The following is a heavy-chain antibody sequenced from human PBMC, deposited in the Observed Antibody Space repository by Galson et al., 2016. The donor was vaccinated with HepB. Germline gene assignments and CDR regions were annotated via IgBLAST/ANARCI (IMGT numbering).Heavy chain of an antibody. V-gene: IGHV3-23*01. J-gene: IGHJ4*02. CDR3: AKDSGSGWYWDYLDY. CDR1: GFTFSSYA. Sequence: SLRLSCAASGFTFSSYAMNWVRQAPGKGLEWVSSITGGGGGTYYANSVKGRFTVSRDNSKNTLYLQMNSLSVEDTAVYYCAKDSGSGWYWDYLDYWGQGTLVTVAS. CDR2: ITGGGGGT. D-gene: IGHD6-19*01.